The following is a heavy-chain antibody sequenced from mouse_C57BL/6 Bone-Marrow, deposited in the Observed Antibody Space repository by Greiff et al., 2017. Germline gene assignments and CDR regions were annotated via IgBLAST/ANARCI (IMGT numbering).Heavy chain of an antibody. D-gene: IGHD2-4*01. V-gene: IGHV1-76*01. CDR2: IYPGSGNT. CDR1: GYTFTDYY. Sequence: QVQLQQPGAELVRPGASVKLSCKASGYTFTDYYINWVKQRPGQGLEWIARIYPGSGNTYYNEKFKGKATLTADKSSSTAYMQRSSLTSEDSAVYLCAGGLRAGDYWGQGTSVTVSS. CDR3: AGGLRAGDY. J-gene: IGHJ4*01.